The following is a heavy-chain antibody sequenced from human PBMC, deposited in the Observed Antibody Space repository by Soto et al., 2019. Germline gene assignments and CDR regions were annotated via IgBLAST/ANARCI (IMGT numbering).Heavy chain of an antibody. CDR3: ARESNAPGIAVAGDYYYYGMDV. J-gene: IGHJ6*02. D-gene: IGHD6-19*01. CDR1: GGTFSSYA. Sequence: ASVKVSCKASGGTFSSYAISWVRQAPGQGLEWMGGIIPIFGTANYAQKFQGRVTITADESTSTAYMELSSLRSEDTAVYYCARESNAPGIAVAGDYYYYGMDVWGQGTTVTVSS. V-gene: IGHV1-69*13. CDR2: IIPIFGTA.